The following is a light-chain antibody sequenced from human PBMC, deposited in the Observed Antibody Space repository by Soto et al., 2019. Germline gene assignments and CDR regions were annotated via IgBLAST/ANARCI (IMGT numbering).Light chain of an antibody. CDR3: LQDINYPWT. CDR2: DAS. Sequence: DIQMTQSPSTLSASVGDRVTITCRASQSVSSWLAWYQQKPGKAPKILIYDASSLESGVPSRFSGSGSGTEFTLTISSLQPDDFATYYCLQDINYPWTFGQGTKVEIK. J-gene: IGKJ1*01. CDR1: QSVSSW. V-gene: IGKV1-5*01.